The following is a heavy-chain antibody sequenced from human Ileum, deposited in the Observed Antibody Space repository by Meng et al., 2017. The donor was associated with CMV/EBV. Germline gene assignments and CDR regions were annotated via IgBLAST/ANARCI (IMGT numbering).Heavy chain of an antibody. J-gene: IGHJ4*02. CDR2: ISGSGGST. CDR1: GFTFSSYA. V-gene: IGHV3-23*01. D-gene: IGHD4-23*01. Sequence: GGSLRLSCAASGFTFSSYAMSWVRQAPGKGLEWVSGISGSGGSTYYADSVKGRFTISRDNSKNSVYLQMNSLRAEDTAVYYCARALRWPGDYWGQGTLVTVSS. CDR3: ARALRWPGDY.